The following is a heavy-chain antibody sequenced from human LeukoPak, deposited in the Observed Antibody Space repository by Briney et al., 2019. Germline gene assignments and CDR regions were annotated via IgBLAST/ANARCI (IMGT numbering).Heavy chain of an antibody. CDR1: RFTFSSYA. CDR2: ISGSGGST. Sequence: GGSLRLSCAASRFTFSSYAMSWVRQAPGKGLEWVSSISGSGGSTYYADSVKGRFTISRDNSMNTLYLQMNSLRAEDTAVYYCAKTNTGYCTSTSCPHIDYWGQGTLITVSS. D-gene: IGHD2-2*01. V-gene: IGHV3-23*01. CDR3: AKTNTGYCTSTSCPHIDY. J-gene: IGHJ4*02.